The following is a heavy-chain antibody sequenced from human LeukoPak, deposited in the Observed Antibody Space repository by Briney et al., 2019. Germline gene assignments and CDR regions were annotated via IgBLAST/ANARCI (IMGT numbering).Heavy chain of an antibody. V-gene: IGHV1-69*13. CDR1: GYTFTSYA. Sequence: GASVKVSCKASGYTFTSYAISWVRQAPGQGLEWMGGIIPIFGTANYAQKFQGRVTITADESTSTAYMELSSLRSEDTAVYYCARNCGGDCFIPYFDYWGQGTLVTVSS. CDR2: IIPIFGTA. D-gene: IGHD2-21*01. J-gene: IGHJ4*02. CDR3: ARNCGGDCFIPYFDY.